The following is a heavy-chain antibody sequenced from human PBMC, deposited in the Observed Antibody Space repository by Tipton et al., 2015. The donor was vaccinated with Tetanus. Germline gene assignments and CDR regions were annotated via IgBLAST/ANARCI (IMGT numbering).Heavy chain of an antibody. CDR1: GFTFSDYY. CDR3: AREALIYYGSGSYSPSFDY. J-gene: IGHJ4*02. CDR2: ISSSGSTI. Sequence: SLRLSCAASGFTFSDYYMSWIRQAPGKGLEWVSYISSSGSTIYYADSVKGRFTISRDNAKNSLYLQMNSLRAEDTAVYYCAREALIYYGSGSYSPSFDYWGQGTPVTVSS. D-gene: IGHD3-10*01. V-gene: IGHV3-11*01.